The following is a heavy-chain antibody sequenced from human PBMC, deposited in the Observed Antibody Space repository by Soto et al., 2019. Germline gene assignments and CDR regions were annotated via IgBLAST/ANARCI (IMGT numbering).Heavy chain of an antibody. D-gene: IGHD2-21*01. V-gene: IGHV4-59*11. CDR1: GGSISSLY. CDR2: VYSSGGT. J-gene: IGHJ5*02. CDR3: ARVAYSDSTVFDP. Sequence: SETLSLTCTVSGGSISSLYWSWLRQPPWEGLEWIGYVYSSGGTNYNPSLTNRVSISADTAQNHFSLTLSSVTHADMAVYYCARVAYSDSTVFDPWGQVTRVTVSS.